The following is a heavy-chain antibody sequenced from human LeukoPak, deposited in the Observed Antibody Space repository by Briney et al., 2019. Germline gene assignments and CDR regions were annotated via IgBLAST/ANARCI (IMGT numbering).Heavy chain of an antibody. D-gene: IGHD3-3*01. CDR2: INPNSGGT. CDR3: ARGPRGSYDFWSGYDY. J-gene: IGHJ4*02. V-gene: IGHV1-2*02. CDR1: GYTFTGYY. Sequence: GASVKVSCKASGYTFTGYYMHWVRQAPGQGLEWMGWINPNSGGTNYAQKFQGRVTMTRDTSISTAYMELSRLRSDDTAVYYCARGPRGSYDFWSGYDYWGQGTLVTVSS.